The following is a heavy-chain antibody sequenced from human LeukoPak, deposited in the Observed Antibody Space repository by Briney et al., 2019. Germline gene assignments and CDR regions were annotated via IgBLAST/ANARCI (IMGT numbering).Heavy chain of an antibody. Sequence: ASVKVSCKASGYTFTSYYMHWVRQAPGQGLEWMGLINPSGGSTSYAQKFQGRVTMTRDTSTSTVYMELRSLRSEDTAVYYCARDRLGEDIVVVPAAPSLLFDYWGQGTLVTVSS. CDR2: INPSGGST. V-gene: IGHV1-46*03. D-gene: IGHD2-2*01. CDR3: ARDRLGEDIVVVPAAPSLLFDY. J-gene: IGHJ4*02. CDR1: GYTFTSYY.